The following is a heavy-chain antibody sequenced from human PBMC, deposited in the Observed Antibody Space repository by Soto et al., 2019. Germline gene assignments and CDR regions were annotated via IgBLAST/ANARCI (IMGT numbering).Heavy chain of an antibody. CDR2: ISYSGRT. D-gene: IGHD3-22*01. Sequence: SETLSLTCSVSGGSINNRTYYWGWIRQPPGKGLEWIGSISYSGRTYDNPSPKSRVTISSDTSNNQFSLKLSSVTAADTAVYYCARQQYYDSRGLFDYWGQGTLVTVSS. V-gene: IGHV4-39*01. CDR1: GGSINNRTYY. J-gene: IGHJ4*02. CDR3: ARQQYYDSRGLFDY.